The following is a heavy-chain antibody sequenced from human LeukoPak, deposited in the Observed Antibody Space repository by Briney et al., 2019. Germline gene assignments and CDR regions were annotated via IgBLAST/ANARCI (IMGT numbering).Heavy chain of an antibody. CDR1: GGSISSYY. Sequence: SETLSLTCTVSGGSISSYYWSWIRQPAGKGLEWIGRIYTSGSTNYNPSLKSRVTMSVDTSKNQFSLKLSSVTAADTAVYYCMGSYEGAMIAAAGGTWVDYWGQGTLVTVSS. CDR2: IYTSGST. V-gene: IGHV4-4*07. J-gene: IGHJ4*02. D-gene: IGHD6-13*01. CDR3: MGSYEGAMIAAAGGTWVDY.